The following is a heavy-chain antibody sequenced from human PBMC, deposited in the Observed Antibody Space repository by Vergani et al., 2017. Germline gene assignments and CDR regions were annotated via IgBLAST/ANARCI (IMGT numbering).Heavy chain of an antibody. CDR2: IYYSGST. Sequence: QVQLQESGPGLVKPSETLSLTCTVSGGSISSYYWSWIRQPPGKGLEWIGYIYYSGSTNYNPSLKSLVTISVDTSKNQFSLKLSSVTAADTAVYYCARGRFEYSSSWGQGTLVTVSS. CDR3: ARGRFEYSSS. V-gene: IGHV4-59*01. J-gene: IGHJ5*02. CDR1: GGSISSYY. D-gene: IGHD6-6*01.